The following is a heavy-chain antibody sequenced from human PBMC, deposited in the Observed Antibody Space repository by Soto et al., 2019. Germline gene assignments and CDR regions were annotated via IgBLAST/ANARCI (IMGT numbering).Heavy chain of an antibody. D-gene: IGHD3-10*01. V-gene: IGHV3-23*01. CDR1: AISFNTYG. CDR2: VTVTGGST. Sequence: GGSLRLSCAASAISFNTYGVTWVRQAPGKGLEWVSTVTVTGGSTYYADCVKGRFTISRDRSNYTVSLLLNSLRVEDTAIYYCAGQRSPEGWFDPWGQGTLVTVSS. CDR3: AGQRSPEGWFDP. J-gene: IGHJ5*02.